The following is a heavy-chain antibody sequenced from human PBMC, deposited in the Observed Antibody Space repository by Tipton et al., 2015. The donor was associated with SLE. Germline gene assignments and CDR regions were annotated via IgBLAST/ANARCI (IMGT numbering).Heavy chain of an antibody. CDR1: GGSISSGGYY. V-gene: IGHV4-39*07. D-gene: IGHD3-10*01. CDR3: ARRWLGIDY. J-gene: IGHJ4*02. CDR2: INHSGST. Sequence: TLSLTCTVSGGSISSGGYYWSWIRQPPGKGLEWIGEINHSGSTNYNPSLKSRVTISVDTSKNQFSLKLSSVTAADTAVYYCARRWLGIDYWGQGTLVTVSS.